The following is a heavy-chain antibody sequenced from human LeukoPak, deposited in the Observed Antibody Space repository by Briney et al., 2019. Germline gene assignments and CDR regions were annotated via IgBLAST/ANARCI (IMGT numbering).Heavy chain of an antibody. CDR1: GYTFTGYY. D-gene: IGHD3-9*01. CDR3: ARYDILTGGFDY. J-gene: IGHJ4*02. V-gene: IGHV1-2*02. Sequence: ASVKVSCKASGYTFTGYYMHWVRQAPGQGLEWMGWINPNSGGTNYAQKFQGRVTMTRDTSNSTAYMELSRLRSDDTAVYYCARYDILTGGFDYWGQGTLVTVSS. CDR2: INPNSGGT.